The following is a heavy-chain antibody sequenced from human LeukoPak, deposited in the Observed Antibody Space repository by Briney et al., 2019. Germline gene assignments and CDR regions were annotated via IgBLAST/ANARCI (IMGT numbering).Heavy chain of an antibody. CDR3: TREAATRFDA. CDR1: GFTFGDFA. V-gene: IGHV3-49*04. CDR2: IRSKAYGGTP. Sequence: PGGSLRLSCRASGFTFGDFATGWVRQAPGKGLEWVAFIRSKAYGGTPDYAASVRGRFSISRDGSKSIAYLQMNSLKTEDTAIYYCTREAATRFDAWGQGILVTVSS. D-gene: IGHD6-25*01. J-gene: IGHJ5*02.